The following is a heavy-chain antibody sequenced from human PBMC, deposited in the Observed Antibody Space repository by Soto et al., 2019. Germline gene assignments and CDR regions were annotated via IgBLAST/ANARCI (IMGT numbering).Heavy chain of an antibody. J-gene: IGHJ5*02. CDR2: INHSGST. Sequence: PSETLSLTCAVYGGSFSGYYWRWIRQPPGKGLEWIGEINHSGSTNYNPSLKSRVTISVDTSKNQFSLKLSSVTAADTAVYYCARGGKHNNYYGSGTPGGDWFDPWGQGTLVTVSS. CDR1: GGSFSGYY. V-gene: IGHV4-34*01. CDR3: ARGGKHNNYYGSGTPGGDWFDP. D-gene: IGHD3-10*01.